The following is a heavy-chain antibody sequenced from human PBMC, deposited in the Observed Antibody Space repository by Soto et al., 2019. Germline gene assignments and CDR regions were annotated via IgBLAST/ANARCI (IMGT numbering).Heavy chain of an antibody. J-gene: IGHJ6*02. D-gene: IGHD3-22*01. CDR2: ISAYDDNT. CDR1: GYTFTSYG. V-gene: IGHV1-18*01. Sequence: ASVKVSCKASGYTFTSYGISWVRQAPGQGLEWMGWISAYDDNTKYAQTLQGRVSMSTDTSTNTAYMELRSLRSDDTAMYYCARGGYFDRSGSRNYHYYGMNVWGQGTTVTVSS. CDR3: ARGGYFDRSGSRNYHYYGMNV.